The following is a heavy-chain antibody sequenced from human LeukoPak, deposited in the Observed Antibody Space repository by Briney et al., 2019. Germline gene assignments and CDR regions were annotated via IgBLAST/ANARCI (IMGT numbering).Heavy chain of an antibody. CDR2: IRSKVNSYAT. CDR1: GFTFSGSV. CDR3: TSELPFYYGSTDY. V-gene: IGHV3-73*01. J-gene: IGHJ4*02. Sequence: GGSLRLSCATSGFTFSGSVMHWVRQASGKGLEWVGRIRSKVNSYATAYAASVKGRSTISRDDSKNTAYLQMNSLKTEDTAVYYCTSELPFYYGSTDYWGQGTLVTVSS. D-gene: IGHD3-10*01.